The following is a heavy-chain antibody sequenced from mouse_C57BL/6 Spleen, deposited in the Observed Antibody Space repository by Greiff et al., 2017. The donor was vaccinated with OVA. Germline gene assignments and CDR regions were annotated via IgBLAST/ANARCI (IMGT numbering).Heavy chain of an antibody. CDR1: GYTFTSYW. CDR2: IDPSDSYT. V-gene: IGHV1-69*01. D-gene: IGHD1-1*01. Sequence: QVQLQQPGAELVMPGASVKLSCKASGYTFTSYWMHWVKQRPGQGLEWIGEIDPSDSYTNYNQKFKGKSTLTVDKSSSTAYMQLSSLTSEDSAVYYCARLVTTVAPHFDDWGQGTTLTVSS. CDR3: ARLVTTVAPHFDD. J-gene: IGHJ2*01.